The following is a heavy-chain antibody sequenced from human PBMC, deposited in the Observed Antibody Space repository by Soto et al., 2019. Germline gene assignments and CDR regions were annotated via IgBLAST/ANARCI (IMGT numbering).Heavy chain of an antibody. CDR2: ISTTGRYI. D-gene: IGHD5-18*01. Sequence: EVQLVESGGGLVKPGGSLRLSCAASRFTFSDHSMNWVRQAPGKGLEWVSSISTTGRYIYYADSMAGRFTISRDKAKNSLYLQINSLRGEDTAVYYCAAGTDTAMEQGADYWGQGTLVTVSS. CDR1: RFTFSDHS. V-gene: IGHV3-21*02. J-gene: IGHJ4*02. CDR3: AAGTDTAMEQGADY.